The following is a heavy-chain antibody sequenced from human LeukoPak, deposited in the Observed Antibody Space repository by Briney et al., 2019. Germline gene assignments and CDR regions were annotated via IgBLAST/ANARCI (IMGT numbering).Heavy chain of an antibody. V-gene: IGHV5-51*01. D-gene: IGHD5-18*01. J-gene: IGHJ4*02. Sequence: GASLKISCKGSGYRFTSYWIGWVRPMPGKGLEWMGIIYPGDSDTRYSPSFQGQVTISADKSISTAYLQWSSLKASDTAMYYCARPMDTAFLYPGYWGQGTLVTVSS. CDR2: IYPGDSDT. CDR1: GYRFTSYW. CDR3: ARPMDTAFLYPGY.